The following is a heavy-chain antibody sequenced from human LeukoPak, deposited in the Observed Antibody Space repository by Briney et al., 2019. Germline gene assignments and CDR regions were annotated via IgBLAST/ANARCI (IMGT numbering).Heavy chain of an antibody. CDR1: GFTFNSYS. D-gene: IGHD3-3*01. V-gene: IGHV1-2*02. CDR2: INPNNGGT. J-gene: IGHJ6*03. Sequence: PGGSLRLSCAASGFTFNSYSMHWVRQAPGQGLEWMGWINPNNGGTNYAQKFQGRVTMARDTSISAAYMELSRLRSDDTAVYYCASGYDRPSYFYYHMDVWGKGTTVIVSS. CDR3: ASGYDRPSYFYYHMDV.